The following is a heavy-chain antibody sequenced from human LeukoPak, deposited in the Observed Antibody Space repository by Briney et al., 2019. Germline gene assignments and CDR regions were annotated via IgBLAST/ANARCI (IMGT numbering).Heavy chain of an antibody. J-gene: IGHJ3*02. Sequence: SVKVSCKASGGTFSSYAISWVRQAPGQGLEWMGGIIPIFGTANYAQKFQGRVTITADESTSTAYMELSSLRSEDTAVYYCARDRLPEEDAFDIWGQGTMVTVSS. CDR2: IIPIFGTA. V-gene: IGHV1-69*13. D-gene: IGHD3-16*01. CDR1: GGTFSSYA. CDR3: ARDRLPEEDAFDI.